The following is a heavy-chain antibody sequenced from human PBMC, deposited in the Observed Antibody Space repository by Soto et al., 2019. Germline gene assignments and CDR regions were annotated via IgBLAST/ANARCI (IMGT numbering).Heavy chain of an antibody. D-gene: IGHD2-15*01. CDR3: AHKGGRGAGMDV. J-gene: IGHJ6*02. V-gene: IGHV2-5*02. Sequence: SGPTLVNHTQTLTLTCSFSGFSLSTRGVGVAWIRQPPGKALEWLALIYWDGDERYSPFLQSRVTITKDTSKNQVVLTMTNMDPVDTATYYCAHKGGRGAGMDVWGQGTTVTVSS. CDR1: GFSLSTRGVG. CDR2: IYWDGDE.